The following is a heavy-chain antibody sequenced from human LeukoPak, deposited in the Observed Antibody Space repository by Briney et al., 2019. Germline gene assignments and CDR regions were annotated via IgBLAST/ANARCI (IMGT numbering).Heavy chain of an antibody. Sequence: GGSLRLSCAASGFTFSSYGMHWVRQAPGKGLEWVAFIRYDGSNKYYADSVKGRVTISRDNSKNTLYLQMNSLRAEDTALYYCAKGGVLDYYGSGSYLYFDYWGQGTLVTVSS. J-gene: IGHJ4*02. CDR2: IRYDGSNK. D-gene: IGHD3-10*01. CDR1: GFTFSSYG. V-gene: IGHV3-30*02. CDR3: AKGGVLDYYGSGSYLYFDY.